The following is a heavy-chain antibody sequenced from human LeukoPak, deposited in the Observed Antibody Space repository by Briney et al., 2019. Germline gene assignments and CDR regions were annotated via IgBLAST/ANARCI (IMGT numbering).Heavy chain of an antibody. V-gene: IGHV1-18*01. Sequence: ASVKVSCKASGYTFTSYGISWVRQAPGQGLEWMGWISAYNDNTNYAQKLQGRVTMTTDTSTSTAYMELRSLRSDDTAVYYCARDSYDFWSGYYPTIEPLDYWGQGTLVTVSS. D-gene: IGHD3-3*01. CDR2: ISAYNDNT. CDR1: GYTFTSYG. J-gene: IGHJ4*02. CDR3: ARDSYDFWSGYYPTIEPLDY.